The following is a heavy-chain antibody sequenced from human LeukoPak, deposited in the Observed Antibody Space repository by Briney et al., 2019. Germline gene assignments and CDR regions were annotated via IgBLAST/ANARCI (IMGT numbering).Heavy chain of an antibody. J-gene: IGHJ4*02. Sequence: GGSLRLSCAASGFTFSSYSMNWVRQAPGKGLEWVSSISSSSSYIYYADSVKGRFTISRDNAKNSLYLQLNSLRAEDTAVYYCATWEQQLGVGFDYWGQGTLVTVSS. V-gene: IGHV3-21*01. CDR1: GFTFSSYS. D-gene: IGHD6-13*01. CDR2: ISSSSSYI. CDR3: ATWEQQLGVGFDY.